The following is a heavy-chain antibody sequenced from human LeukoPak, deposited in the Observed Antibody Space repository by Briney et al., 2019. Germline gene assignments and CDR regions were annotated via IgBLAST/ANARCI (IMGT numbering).Heavy chain of an antibody. V-gene: IGHV4-39*07. J-gene: IGHJ4*02. CDR1: GGSISSRSYY. Sequence: SETLSLTCTVSGGSISSRSYYWGWIRQPPGKGLKWIGTIYYSGSTYYNPSLKSRVTISVDTSKNQFSLKVRSVTAADTAVYYCARERDFYDSSGSPSYWGQGTLVIVSS. CDR2: IYYSGST. D-gene: IGHD3-22*01. CDR3: ARERDFYDSSGSPSY.